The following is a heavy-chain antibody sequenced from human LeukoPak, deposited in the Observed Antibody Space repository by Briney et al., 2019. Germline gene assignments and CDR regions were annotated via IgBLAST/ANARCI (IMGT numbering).Heavy chain of an antibody. V-gene: IGHV3-7*01. Sequence: GGSLRLSCAASGFTFSSYAMSWVRQAPGKGLEWVANIKQDGSEKYYVDSVKGRFTISRDNAKNSLYLQMNSLRAEDTAVYYCARDCPGYGDYPEWAYYYYGMDVWGQGTTVTVSS. CDR3: ARDCPGYGDYPEWAYYYYGMDV. CDR2: IKQDGSEK. D-gene: IGHD4-17*01. CDR1: GFTFSSYA. J-gene: IGHJ6*02.